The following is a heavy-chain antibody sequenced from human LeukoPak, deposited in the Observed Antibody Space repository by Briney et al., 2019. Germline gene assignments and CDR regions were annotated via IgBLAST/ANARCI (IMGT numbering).Heavy chain of an antibody. V-gene: IGHV4-59*08. Sequence: SETLSLTCTVSGGSISTYYWSWIRQPPGKGLEWIGNIYYSGITAYNPSLKSRLTISLDTSKNQFSLRLTSVTAADTAVYYCARHRRLDPRGQGTLVTVSS. J-gene: IGHJ5*02. CDR3: ARHRRLDP. CDR2: IYYSGIT. CDR1: GGSISTYY.